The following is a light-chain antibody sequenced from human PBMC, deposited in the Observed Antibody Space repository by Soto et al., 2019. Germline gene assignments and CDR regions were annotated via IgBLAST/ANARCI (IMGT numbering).Light chain of an antibody. J-gene: IGKJ1*01. V-gene: IGKV1-5*01. Sequence: IQMTQSPPTLSASVGDRVTNTCRASQSIRHYLAWYQQMPGKAPKLLIYGASTLQSGVPSRFSGSGSGTEFTLTISSLQPDDFGTYFCQHHNSYSQTFGQGTKVDIK. CDR1: QSIRHY. CDR3: QHHNSYSQT. CDR2: GAS.